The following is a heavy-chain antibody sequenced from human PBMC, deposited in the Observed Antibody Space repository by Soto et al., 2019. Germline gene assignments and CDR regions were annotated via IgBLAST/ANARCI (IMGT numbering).Heavy chain of an antibody. Sequence: SETLSLTCTVSGGSISSSSYYWGWIRQPPGKGLEWIGSIYYSGSTYYNPSLKSRVTISVDTSKNQFSLKLSSVTAADTAVYYCASPFNTGPTSPYPWGQGTLVTVSS. J-gene: IGHJ5*02. V-gene: IGHV4-39*01. CDR1: GGSISSSSYY. D-gene: IGHD1-7*01. CDR2: IYYSGST. CDR3: ASPFNTGPTSPYP.